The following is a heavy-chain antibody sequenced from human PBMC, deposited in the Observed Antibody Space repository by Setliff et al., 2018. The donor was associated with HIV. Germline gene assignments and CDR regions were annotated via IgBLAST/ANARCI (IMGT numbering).Heavy chain of an antibody. J-gene: IGHJ5*02. V-gene: IGHV4-59*08. Sequence: SETLSLTCTVSGGSINSYYWSWIRQPPGKGLEWIGYIFYSGTTSYNPSLKSQVTISVDTSKNQFSLKLSSVTAADTAVYYCARHRRDYYGSGGYSAWGQGTLVIVSS. D-gene: IGHD3-10*01. CDR2: IFYSGTT. CDR1: GGSINSYY. CDR3: ARHRRDYYGSGGYSA.